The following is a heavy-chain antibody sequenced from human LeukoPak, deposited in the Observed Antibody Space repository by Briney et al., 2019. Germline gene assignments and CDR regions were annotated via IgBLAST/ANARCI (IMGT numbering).Heavy chain of an antibody. J-gene: IGHJ2*01. CDR1: GFTFSSYG. D-gene: IGHD5-18*01. V-gene: IGHV3-30*02. CDR2: IRYDGSNK. Sequence: GGSLRLSCAASGFTFSSYGMHWVRQAPGEGLEWVSFIRYDGSNKYYADSVKGRFTISRDNSKNTLYLQMNSRRAEDTAVYYWAALGRYSCGSHWYFDLWGRGTLVTVSS. CDR3: AALGRYSCGSHWYFDL.